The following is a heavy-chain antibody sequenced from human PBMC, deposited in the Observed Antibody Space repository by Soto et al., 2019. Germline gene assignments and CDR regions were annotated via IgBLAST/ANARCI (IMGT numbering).Heavy chain of an antibody. CDR1: GFTFSTYW. V-gene: IGHV3-74*01. D-gene: IGHD2-8*02. CDR3: ARELCGDVFDNCPRVFDF. J-gene: IGHJ3*01. CDR2: IKGDGTST. Sequence: EVQLVESGGGLVQPGGSLRLSCVASGFTFSTYWMHWLRQVPGKGLVWLSRIKGDGTSTAYADSVKGRFTVSRDNAKNTLHLQMTSLRVEETAVYYCARELCGDVFDNCPRVFDFWGLGTVVTVSS.